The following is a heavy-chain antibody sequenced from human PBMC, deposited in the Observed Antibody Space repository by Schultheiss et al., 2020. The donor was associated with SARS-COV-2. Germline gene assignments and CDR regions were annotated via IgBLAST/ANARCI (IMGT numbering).Heavy chain of an antibody. CDR2: IYYSGST. D-gene: IGHD1-26*01. CDR1: GGSISSSSYY. CDR3: ATSGSYAIPWFDP. V-gene: IGHV4-61*05. J-gene: IGHJ5*02. Sequence: SETLSLTCTVSGGSISSSSYYWSWIRQPPGKGLEWIGYIYYSGSTNYNPSLKSRVTISVDTSKNQFSLKLSSVTAADTAVYYCATSGSYAIPWFDPWGQGTLVTVSS.